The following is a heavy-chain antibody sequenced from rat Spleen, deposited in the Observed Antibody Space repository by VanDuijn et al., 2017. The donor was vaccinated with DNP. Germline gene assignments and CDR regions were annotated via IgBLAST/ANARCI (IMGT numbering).Heavy chain of an antibody. J-gene: IGHJ3*01. CDR1: GYSITSNY. D-gene: IGHD1-5*01. Sequence: EVQLQESGPGLVKPSQSLSLTCSVTGYSITSNYWAWIRKFPGNKMEWIGYINYSGSTNYNPSLKSRISITRDTSKNHFFLHLNSVTSEDTATYYCARWTRYFDYWGQGTLVTVSS. V-gene: IGHV3-1*01. CDR2: INYSGST. CDR3: ARWTRYFDY.